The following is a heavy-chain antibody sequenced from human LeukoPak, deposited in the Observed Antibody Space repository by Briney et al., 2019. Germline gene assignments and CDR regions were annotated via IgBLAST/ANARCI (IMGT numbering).Heavy chain of an antibody. CDR3: ARDANPSSTQTCFAP. CDR1: GGSVNSYY. Sequence: SETLSLTCTVSGGSVNSYYWTWIRQPPGKALEWIGYIYYSGSTYYNPSLKSRVTISLDTSKNQFSLKLSSVTAADTAVYYCARDANPSSTQTCFAPGARGPRVPVSS. D-gene: IGHD2-2*01. CDR2: IYYSGST. J-gene: IGHJ5*02. V-gene: IGHV4-59*02.